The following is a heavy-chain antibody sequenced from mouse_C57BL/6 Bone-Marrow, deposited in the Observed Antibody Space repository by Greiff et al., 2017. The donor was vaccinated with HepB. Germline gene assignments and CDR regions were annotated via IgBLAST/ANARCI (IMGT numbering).Heavy chain of an antibody. CDR3: TTEDIYYVYWYFDV. CDR2: IDPENGDT. D-gene: IGHD2-1*01. V-gene: IGHV14-4*01. Sequence: EVQLQQSGAELVRPGASVKLSCTASGFNIKDDYMHWVKQRPEQGLEWIGWIDPENGDTEYASKFQGKATITADTSSNTAYLQLSSLTSEDTAVYYCTTEDIYYVYWYFDVWGTGTTVTVSS. CDR1: GFNIKDDY. J-gene: IGHJ1*03.